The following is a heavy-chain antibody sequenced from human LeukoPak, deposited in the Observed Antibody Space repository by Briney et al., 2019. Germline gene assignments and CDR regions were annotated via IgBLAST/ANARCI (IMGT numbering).Heavy chain of an antibody. CDR2: IIPIFGTA. D-gene: IGHD3-3*01. Sequence: SVKVSCKASGGTFSSYAISWVRQAPGQGLEWMGGIIPIFGTANYAQKFQGRVTITADESTSTAYMELSSLRSEDTAVYYCAALYDFWSGYYVSKRHPRQGDDAVDIWGRGRMVAVSS. J-gene: IGHJ3*02. CDR1: GGTFSSYA. CDR3: AALYDFWSGYYVSKRHPRQGDDAVDI. V-gene: IGHV1-69*01.